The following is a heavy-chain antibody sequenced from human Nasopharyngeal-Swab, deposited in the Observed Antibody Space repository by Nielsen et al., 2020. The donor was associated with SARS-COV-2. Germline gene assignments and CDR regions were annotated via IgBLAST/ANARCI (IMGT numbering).Heavy chain of an antibody. CDR1: GFTFSSYA. J-gene: IGHJ6*03. V-gene: IGHV3-30*04. Sequence: GGSLRLSCAASGFTFSSYAMHWVRPAPGKGLEWVAVISYDGSNKYYADSVKGRFTISRDNSKNTLYLQMNSLRAEDTAVYYCASQGGCSGWYSSAFCYYMDVWGKGTTVTVSS. CDR2: ISYDGSNK. CDR3: ASQGGCSGWYSSAFCYYMDV. D-gene: IGHD6-19*01.